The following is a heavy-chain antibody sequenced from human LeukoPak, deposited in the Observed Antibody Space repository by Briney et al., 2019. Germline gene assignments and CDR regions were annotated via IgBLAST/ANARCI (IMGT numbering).Heavy chain of an antibody. CDR3: AKEPGTGSGSFNPSDY. D-gene: IGHD1-26*01. CDR2: ISWNSGSI. CDR1: GFTFDDYA. J-gene: IGHJ4*02. Sequence: PGGSLRLSCAASGFTFDDYAMHWVRQAPGKGLEWVSGISWNSGSIGYADSVKGRFTISRDNAKNSLYLQMNSLRAEDTALYYCAKEPGTGSGSFNPSDYWGQGTLVTVSS. V-gene: IGHV3-9*01.